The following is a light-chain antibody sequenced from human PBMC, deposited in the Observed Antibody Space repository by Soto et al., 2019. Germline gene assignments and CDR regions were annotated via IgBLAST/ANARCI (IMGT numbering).Light chain of an antibody. J-gene: IGKJ3*01. Sequence: DIQMTQSPSSLSASVGDRVTITCQASQGISDYLNWYQQKPGKAPKRLISDASNLETGVPPRFSGFGSGTDFNFTISNLKTEDVAKYYCQQHHYLPFSFGPGTKVDIK. CDR3: QQHHYLPFS. V-gene: IGKV1-33*01. CDR1: QGISDY. CDR2: DAS.